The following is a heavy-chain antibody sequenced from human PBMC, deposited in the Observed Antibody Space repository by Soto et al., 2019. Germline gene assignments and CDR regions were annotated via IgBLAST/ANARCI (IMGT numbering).Heavy chain of an antibody. Sequence: QVTLKESGPVLVKPTEPLTLTCTVSVFSLSNASLGVSWIRQPPGKALEWLAHIFSNDEKYYSTSLKSRLTISKDTSKSQVVLTMTNMDPVDTATYYCARIPPIVAKIPGGWFDPWGQGTLVTVSS. CDR2: IFSNDEK. D-gene: IGHD5-12*01. V-gene: IGHV2-26*01. CDR1: VFSLSNASLG. J-gene: IGHJ5*02. CDR3: ARIPPIVAKIPGGWFDP.